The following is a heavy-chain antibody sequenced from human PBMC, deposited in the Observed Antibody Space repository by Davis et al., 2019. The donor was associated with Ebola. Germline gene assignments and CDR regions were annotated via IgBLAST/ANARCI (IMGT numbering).Heavy chain of an antibody. CDR1: GFTFSSYW. Sequence: GESLKISCAASGFTFSSYWMSWVRQAPGKGLEWVANIKQDGSEKYYVDSVKGRFTISRDNGKNSLYLQMNSLRVDDTAVYYCATVRYDLGQAYWGQGTLVTVSS. J-gene: IGHJ4*02. CDR3: ATVRYDLGQAY. V-gene: IGHV3-7*03. D-gene: IGHD3-10*02. CDR2: IKQDGSEK.